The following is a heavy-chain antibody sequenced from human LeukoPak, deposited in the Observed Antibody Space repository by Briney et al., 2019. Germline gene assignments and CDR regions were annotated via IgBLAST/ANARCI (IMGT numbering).Heavy chain of an antibody. V-gene: IGHV3-33*01. Sequence: GGSLRLSCAASGFTFSSYGMHWVRQAPGKGLEWVAVIWYDGSNKYYADSVKGRFTISRDNSKNTLYLQMNSLRAEDTAVYYCARDWRSSWPFDYWGQGTLVTVSS. CDR1: GFTFSSYG. D-gene: IGHD6-13*01. CDR2: IWYDGSNK. CDR3: ARDWRSSWPFDY. J-gene: IGHJ4*02.